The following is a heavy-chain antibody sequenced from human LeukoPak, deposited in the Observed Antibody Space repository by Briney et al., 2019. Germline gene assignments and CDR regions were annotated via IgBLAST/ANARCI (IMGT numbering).Heavy chain of an antibody. CDR2: LSGSSGST. CDR1: GFTFSNYA. Sequence: PGGSLRLSCAASGFTFSNYAMSWVRQAPGKGLEWVSGLSGSSGSTDYADSVKGRYTISRDNSKNTLYLQMNSLRAEDTAVYYCAKHYPGQTYYDSAFDIWGQGTLVTVSS. V-gene: IGHV3-23*01. CDR3: AKHYPGQTYYDSAFDI. J-gene: IGHJ3*02. D-gene: IGHD3-22*01.